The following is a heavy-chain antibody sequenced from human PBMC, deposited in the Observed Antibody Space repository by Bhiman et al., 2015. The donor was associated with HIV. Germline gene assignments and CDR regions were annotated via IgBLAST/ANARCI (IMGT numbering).Heavy chain of an antibody. CDR2: INWNGGTT. CDR1: GFTFDDYG. Sequence: EVQLVESGGGVVRPGGSVRLSCAASGFTFDDYGMSWVRQAPGKGLEWVSGINWNGGTTGYADSVKGRFTLSRDNAKNSLYLQMNSLRAEDTALYYCARDMRRYCSGGSCPNNYWGQGTLVTVSS. D-gene: IGHD2-15*01. CDR3: ARDMRRYCSGGSCPNNY. J-gene: IGHJ4*02. V-gene: IGHV3-20*04.